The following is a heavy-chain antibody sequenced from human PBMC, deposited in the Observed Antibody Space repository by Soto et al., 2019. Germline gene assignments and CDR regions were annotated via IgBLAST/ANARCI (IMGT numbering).Heavy chain of an antibody. D-gene: IGHD1-26*01. CDR2: INADNGNT. J-gene: IGHJ2*01. V-gene: IGHV1-3*01. CDR3: ARGGSLYWYIDL. CDR1: GYTVTSYA. Sequence: QVQLVQSGAEVKKPGASVKVSCKASGYTVTSYAMHWVRQAPGQRLEWMGWINADNGNTKYSQNFQGRVTITRDTSASTAYMELSSLRSEDTAVYYCARGGSLYWYIDLWGRGTLVTVSS.